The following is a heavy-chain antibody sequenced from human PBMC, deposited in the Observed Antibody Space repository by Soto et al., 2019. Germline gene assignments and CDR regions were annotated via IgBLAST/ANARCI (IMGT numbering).Heavy chain of an antibody. J-gene: IGHJ5*02. V-gene: IGHV4-4*02. D-gene: IGHD3-9*01. CDR2: IYHSGST. CDR3: AAVLRYFDRSYYHPLDP. CDR1: GGSISSSNW. Sequence: GTLSLTCAVSGGSISSSNWWSWVRQPPGKGLEWIGEIYHSGSTNYNPSLKSRVTISVDKSKNQFSLKLSSVTAADTAVYYCAAVLRYFDRSYYHPLDPWGQGTLVTVSS.